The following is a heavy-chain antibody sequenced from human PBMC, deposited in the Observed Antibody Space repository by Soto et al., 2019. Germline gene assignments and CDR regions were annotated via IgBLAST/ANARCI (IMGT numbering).Heavy chain of an antibody. Sequence: ASVKVSCKASGGTFSSYAISWVRQAPGQGLEWLGWISPYIDRTNYAQKFQGRVSMTTDTSTTTAYMELRSLRSDDTAVYYCARVAPGAEAWFGPWGQGTLVTVSS. J-gene: IGHJ5*02. CDR1: GGTFSSYA. CDR2: ISPYIDRT. CDR3: ARVAPGAEAWFGP. D-gene: IGHD2-2*01. V-gene: IGHV1-18*01.